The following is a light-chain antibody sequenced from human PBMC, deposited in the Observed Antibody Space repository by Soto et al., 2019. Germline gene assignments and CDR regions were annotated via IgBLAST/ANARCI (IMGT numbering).Light chain of an antibody. CDR1: TGAVASGYY. V-gene: IGLV7-43*01. CDR2: DTS. J-gene: IGLJ3*02. CDR3: LLFYGGVWV. Sequence: QTVVTQEPSLTVSPGGTVTLTCASSTGAVASGYYPNWFQQKPGQAPRALIYDTSNKHSWTPARFSGYLLGGNAALTLSGVQPEDEADYFCLLFYGGVWVFGGGTKLTVL.